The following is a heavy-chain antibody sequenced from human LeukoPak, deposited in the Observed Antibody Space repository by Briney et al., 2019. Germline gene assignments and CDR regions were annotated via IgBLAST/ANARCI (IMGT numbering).Heavy chain of an antibody. CDR3: ARDTRKNYYFYYGMDV. Sequence: AASVKVSCKASGGTFSSYAISWVRQAPGQGLEWMGRIIPILGIANYAQKFQGRVTITVDKSTSTAYMELSSLRSEDTAVYYCARDTRKNYYFYYGMDVWGQGTTVTVSS. CDR2: IIPILGIA. J-gene: IGHJ6*02. CDR1: GGTFSSYA. D-gene: IGHD1-14*01. V-gene: IGHV1-69*04.